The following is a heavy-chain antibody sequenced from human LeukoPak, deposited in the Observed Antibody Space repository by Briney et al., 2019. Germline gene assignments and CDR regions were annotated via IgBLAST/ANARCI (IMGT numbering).Heavy chain of an antibody. Sequence: GGSLRLSCAASGFSFTSFWMSWVRQAPGKGLEWVANIKQDGSEKYYVDSVKGRFTISRDNSKNTLYLQMNSLRAEDTAIYYCAKDGVGTTSLYFFDYWGQGTLVTVSS. V-gene: IGHV3-7*05. CDR2: IKQDGSEK. CDR3: AKDGVGTTSLYFFDY. D-gene: IGHD1-26*01. J-gene: IGHJ4*02. CDR1: GFSFTSFW.